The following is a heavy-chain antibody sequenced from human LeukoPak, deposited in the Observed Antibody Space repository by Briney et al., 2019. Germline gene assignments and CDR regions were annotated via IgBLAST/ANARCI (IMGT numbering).Heavy chain of an antibody. CDR3: ARDHRLTTMVRGVITHLSGWFDP. Sequence: ASVKVSCKASGYTFSSYDINWVRQAPGQGLEWMGWTNPDNGNTNYAQKFQGRVSITTDTSTRTAYMELRSLRSDDTAVYYCARDHRLTTMVRGVITHLSGWFDPWGQGTLVTVSS. D-gene: IGHD3-10*01. CDR1: GYTFSSYD. CDR2: TNPDNGNT. V-gene: IGHV1-18*01. J-gene: IGHJ5*02.